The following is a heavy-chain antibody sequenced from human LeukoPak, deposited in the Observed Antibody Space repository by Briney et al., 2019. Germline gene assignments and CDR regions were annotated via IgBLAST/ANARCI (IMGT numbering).Heavy chain of an antibody. J-gene: IGHJ4*02. V-gene: IGHV1-2*02. CDR1: GYTFIENY. CDR2: INPHTGAA. D-gene: IGHD3-3*01. Sequence: ASVKVSCKVSGYTFIENYIHRVRQAPGQGLEWMGLINPHTGAANYSQKFQGRVTMTRDTSISTAYMHLTRLKFDDTAVYYCARGKSGYSPWGQGTPVTVSS. CDR3: ARGKSGYSP.